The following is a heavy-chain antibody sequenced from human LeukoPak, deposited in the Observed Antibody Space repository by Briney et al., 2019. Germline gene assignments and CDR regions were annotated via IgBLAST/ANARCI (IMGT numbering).Heavy chain of an antibody. Sequence: GGSLRLSCAASGFIFSSAWMSWVRQAPGKGLEWVGHIKTKTDGGTTDYAAPVKGRFTISRDDSKNSLYLQMNSLKTEDTAVYYCARGGNSAFDIWGQGTMVTVSS. J-gene: IGHJ3*02. CDR1: GFIFSSAW. V-gene: IGHV3-15*01. D-gene: IGHD4-23*01. CDR2: IKTKTDGGTT. CDR3: ARGGNSAFDI.